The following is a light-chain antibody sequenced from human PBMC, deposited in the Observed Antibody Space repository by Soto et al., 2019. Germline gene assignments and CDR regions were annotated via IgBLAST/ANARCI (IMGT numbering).Light chain of an antibody. CDR1: NSNIGTGFD. V-gene: IGLV1-40*01. CDR3: QTSDSGLFGLI. J-gene: IGLJ1*01. CDR2: GTS. Sequence: QSVLTQPPSVSGAPGKRVTIACTGNNSNIGTGFDVHWYRHFPGAAPKLLLSGTSHRPSGVPDRFSGSQSGTSASLAITGLQADDEADYYCQTSDSGLFGLIFGTGTKLTVL.